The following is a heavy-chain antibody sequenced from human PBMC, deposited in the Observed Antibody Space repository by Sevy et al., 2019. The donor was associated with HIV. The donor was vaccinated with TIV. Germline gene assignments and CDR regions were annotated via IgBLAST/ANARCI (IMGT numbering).Heavy chain of an antibody. D-gene: IGHD4-4*01. CDR1: GYTFTSYA. V-gene: IGHV7-4-1*02. CDR2: INTNTGNP. Sequence: ASVKVSCKASGYTFTSYAMNWVRQAPGQGLEWMGWINTNTGNPTYAQGFTGRFVFSLDTSVSTVYLQISSLKAEDTAVYYCARRETTEIDYYYYYGMDVWGQGTTVTVSS. J-gene: IGHJ6*02. CDR3: ARRETTEIDYYYYYGMDV.